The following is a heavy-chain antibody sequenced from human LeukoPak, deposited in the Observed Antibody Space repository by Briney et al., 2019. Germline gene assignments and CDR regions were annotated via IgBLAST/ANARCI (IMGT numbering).Heavy chain of an antibody. J-gene: IGHJ4*02. CDR3: ASAAGPFDH. CDR1: GLSFSDYG. D-gene: IGHD6-13*01. Sequence: QTGGSLRLSCVVSGLSFSDYGMHWVRQAPGKGLEWVAVIWSDGSNKYYADSAKGRFTISRDNSKNTVYLQMNTLRADDTAVYFCASAAGPFDHWGQGTLVTVSS. V-gene: IGHV3-33*01. CDR2: IWSDGSNK.